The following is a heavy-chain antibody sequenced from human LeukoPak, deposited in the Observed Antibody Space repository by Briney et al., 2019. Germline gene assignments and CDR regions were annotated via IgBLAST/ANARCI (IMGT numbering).Heavy chain of an antibody. V-gene: IGHV3-74*01. Sequence: PGGSLRLSRAASGFTFSSHWMHWVRQAPGKGLVWVSRISSDGSSTTYADSVKGRFTISRGNAKNTLYLQMNSLRAKDTAVYYCARGYSGSYRVDYWGQGTLVTVSS. CDR2: ISSDGSST. CDR1: GFTFSSHW. CDR3: ARGYSGSYRVDY. D-gene: IGHD1-26*01. J-gene: IGHJ4*02.